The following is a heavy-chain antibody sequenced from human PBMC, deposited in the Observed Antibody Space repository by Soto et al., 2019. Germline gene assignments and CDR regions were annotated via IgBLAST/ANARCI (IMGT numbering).Heavy chain of an antibody. CDR3: AKEAARGFWSGYFYYYYCMDV. Sequence: GSLRLSCVACGLTFSSYAMSWVRLAPGKGVEWVSTISGSGGSTYYADSVKGRFTISRDNSKNTLYLQMNSLRAEDTAVYYCAKEAARGFWSGYFYYYYCMDVWGQGTTVTVSS. D-gene: IGHD3-3*01. J-gene: IGHJ6*02. CDR1: GLTFSSYA. V-gene: IGHV3-23*01. CDR2: ISGSGGST.